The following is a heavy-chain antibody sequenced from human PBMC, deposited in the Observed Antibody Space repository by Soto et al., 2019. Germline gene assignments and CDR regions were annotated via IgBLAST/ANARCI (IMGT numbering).Heavy chain of an antibody. CDR2: INSDGSST. J-gene: IGHJ5*02. Sequence: PGGSLRLSCAASGFTFSSYWMHWVRQAPGKGLVWVSRINSDGSSTSYADSVKGRFTISRDNDKNTLYLQMNSLRAEDTAVYYCASYIWPRRWLDPWGQGTLVTVSS. CDR3: ASYIWPRRWLDP. CDR1: GFTFSSYW. D-gene: IGHD3-9*01. V-gene: IGHV3-74*01.